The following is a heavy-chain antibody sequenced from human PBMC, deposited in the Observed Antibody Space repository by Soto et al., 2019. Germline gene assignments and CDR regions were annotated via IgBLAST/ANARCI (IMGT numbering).Heavy chain of an antibody. V-gene: IGHV3-30-3*01. Sequence: QVQLVESGGGVVQPGRSLRLSCAASGFTFSSYAMHWVRQAPGKGLEWVAVISYDGSNKYYADSVKGRFTISRDNSKNTLYLQMNSLRAEDTAVYYCARDLNYDRPTTDYWGQGTLVTVSS. D-gene: IGHD3-3*01. CDR3: ARDLNYDRPTTDY. CDR1: GFTFSSYA. CDR2: ISYDGSNK. J-gene: IGHJ4*02.